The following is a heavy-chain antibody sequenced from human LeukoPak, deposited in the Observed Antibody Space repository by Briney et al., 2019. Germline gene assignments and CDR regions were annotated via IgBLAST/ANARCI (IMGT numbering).Heavy chain of an antibody. CDR3: ASTVANFDY. CDR1: GXTFSTYS. CDR2: ISSSGNYI. Sequence: GGSLRLSCVASGXTFSTYSMNWVRQAPGKGLEWVSSISSSGNYIYYADSLKGRFTISRDNAKNSLYLQMNSLRAEDTAVYYCASTVANFDYWGQGILVTVSS. D-gene: IGHD6-19*01. J-gene: IGHJ4*02. V-gene: IGHV3-21*01.